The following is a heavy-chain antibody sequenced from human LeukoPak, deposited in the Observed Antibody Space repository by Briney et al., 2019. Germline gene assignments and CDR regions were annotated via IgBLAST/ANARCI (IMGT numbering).Heavy chain of an antibody. J-gene: IGHJ4*02. Sequence: GGSLRLSCAASGFTFSSYAMSWVRQAPGKGLEWISAISGSGGSTYYADSVKGRFTISRDNSKNTLYLQMNSLRAEDTAVYYCAKKGVPAAIRGYFDYWGQGTLVTVSS. CDR3: AKKGVPAAIRGYFDY. V-gene: IGHV3-23*01. D-gene: IGHD2-2*01. CDR2: ISGSGGST. CDR1: GFTFSSYA.